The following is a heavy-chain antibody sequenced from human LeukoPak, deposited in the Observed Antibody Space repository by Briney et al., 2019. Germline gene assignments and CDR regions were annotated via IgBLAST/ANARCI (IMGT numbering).Heavy chain of an antibody. CDR2: ISTSTTTM. J-gene: IGHJ4*02. D-gene: IGHD5-12*01. CDR3: ARAGSHRNSGYDY. CDR1: GFTFSSYS. V-gene: IGHV3-48*04. Sequence: GGSLRFSCAASGFTFSSYSMNWVRQAPGKGLEWVSYISTSTTTMYYADSVKGRFTISRDNAKNSLYLQTNSLRAEDTAVYYCARAGSHRNSGYDYWGQGILVTVSS.